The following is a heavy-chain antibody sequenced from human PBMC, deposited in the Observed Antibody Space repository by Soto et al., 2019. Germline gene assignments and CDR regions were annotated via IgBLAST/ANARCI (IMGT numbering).Heavy chain of an antibody. CDR1: GYTFTGYY. CDR2: INPNSGGT. D-gene: IGHD7-27*01. CDR3: ARDLYMRGYEDPPGSWGPIHYYYYNGMDV. J-gene: IGHJ6*02. V-gene: IGHV1-2*04. Sequence: ASVKVSCKASGYTFTGYYMHWVRQAPGQGLEWMGWINPNSGGTNYAQKFQGWVTMTRDTSISTAYMELSRPRSDDTAVYYCARDLYMRGYEDPPGSWGPIHYYYYNGMDVWGQGTTVTVSS.